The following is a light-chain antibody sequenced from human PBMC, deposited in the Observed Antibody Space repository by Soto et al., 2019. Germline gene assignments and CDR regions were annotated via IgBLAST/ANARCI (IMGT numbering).Light chain of an antibody. CDR3: QVWDNNYDHEV. J-gene: IGLJ1*01. V-gene: IGLV3-21*02. CDR1: NIGGKS. Sequence: SYELTQPPSVSVAPGQTARITCGGNNIGGKSLHWYQQKPGQAPVLVVYDDGDRPSGIPERFSGSNSGNTATLTISRVEAEDEADYYCQVWDNNYDHEVFGNGTKVTVL. CDR2: DDG.